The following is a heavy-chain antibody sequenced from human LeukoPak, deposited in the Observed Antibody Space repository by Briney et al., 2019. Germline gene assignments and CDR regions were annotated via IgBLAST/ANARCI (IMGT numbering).Heavy chain of an antibody. CDR3: ASVDAMVRGVIVAFDI. V-gene: IGHV3-23*01. CDR1: GFTFSSYA. CDR2: ISGSGGST. J-gene: IGHJ3*02. Sequence: GGSLRLSCAASGFTFSSYAMSWVRQAPGKGLEWVSAISGSGGSTYYADSVKGRFTISRDNAKNSLYLQMNSLRAEDTAVYYCASVDAMVRGVIVAFDIWGQGTMVTVSS. D-gene: IGHD3-10*01.